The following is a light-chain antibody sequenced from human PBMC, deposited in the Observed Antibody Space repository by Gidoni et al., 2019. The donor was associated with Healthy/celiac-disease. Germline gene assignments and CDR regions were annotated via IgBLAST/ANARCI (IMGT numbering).Light chain of an antibody. J-gene: IGKJ2*01. CDR2: WAS. CDR1: QSVLYSSNNKNY. Sequence: DIVMTQSPDSLAVSLGERATINCKSSQSVLYSSNNKNYLAWYQQKPGQPPKLLIYWASTRASGVPDRFSGSGSGTDFTLTISSLQAEDVAVYYCQQYYSTPHTFXXXTKLEIK. V-gene: IGKV4-1*01. CDR3: QQYYSTPHT.